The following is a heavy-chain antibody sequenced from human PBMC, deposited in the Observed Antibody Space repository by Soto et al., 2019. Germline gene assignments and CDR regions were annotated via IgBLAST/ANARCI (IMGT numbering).Heavy chain of an antibody. J-gene: IGHJ4*02. V-gene: IGHV1-69*08. CDR1: GGTFSSYT. CDR3: GREDDSTVTTFDY. CDR2: IIPILGIA. D-gene: IGHD4-17*01. Sequence: QVQLVQSGAEVKKPGSSVKVSCKASGGTFSSYTISWVRQAPGQGLEWMGRIIPILGIANYAQKFQGRVTITADKSTSTAYMELCSLRSEDTAVHYCGREDDSTVTTFDYWGQGTLVTSSS.